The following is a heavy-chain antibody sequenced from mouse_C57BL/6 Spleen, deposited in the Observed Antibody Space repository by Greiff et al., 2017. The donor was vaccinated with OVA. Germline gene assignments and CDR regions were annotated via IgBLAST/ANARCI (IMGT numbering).Heavy chain of an antibody. D-gene: IGHD1-1*01. J-gene: IGHJ1*03. Sequence: VQLQQSGPELVKPGASVKISCKASGYAFSSSWMNWVKQRPGKGLEWIGRIYPGDGDTNYNGKFKGKATLTADKSSSTAYMQLSSLTSEDSAVYFCARYGTTVVAPYFDVWGTGTTVTVSS. V-gene: IGHV1-82*01. CDR3: ARYGTTVVAPYFDV. CDR2: IYPGDGDT. CDR1: GYAFSSSW.